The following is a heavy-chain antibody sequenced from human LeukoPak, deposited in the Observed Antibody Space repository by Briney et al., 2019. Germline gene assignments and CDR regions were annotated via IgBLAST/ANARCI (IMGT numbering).Heavy chain of an antibody. CDR2: FYYSGST. CDR1: GGSISSHY. J-gene: IGHJ3*02. Sequence: PSETLSLTCTVSGGSISSHYWSWIRQPPGKGLEWIGYFYYSGSTNYNPSFQSRATISVDTSKNHFSLKLTSVTAADTAVYYCTRLLDNDSSGYPDTFDMWGQGTMVTVSS. V-gene: IGHV4-59*11. D-gene: IGHD3-22*01. CDR3: TRLLDNDSSGYPDTFDM.